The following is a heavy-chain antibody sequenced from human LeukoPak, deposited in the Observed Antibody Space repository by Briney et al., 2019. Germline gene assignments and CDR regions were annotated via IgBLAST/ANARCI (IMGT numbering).Heavy chain of an antibody. CDR3: ARDGGYSYGPLGYYGMDV. Sequence: GGSLRLSCAASGFTFSSYAMHWVRQAPGKGLEWVAVISYDGSNKYYADSVKGRFTISRDNSKNTLYLQMNNLRAEDTAVYYCARDGGYSYGPLGYYGMDVWGQGTTVTVSS. J-gene: IGHJ6*02. D-gene: IGHD5-18*01. V-gene: IGHV3-30*14. CDR1: GFTFSSYA. CDR2: ISYDGSNK.